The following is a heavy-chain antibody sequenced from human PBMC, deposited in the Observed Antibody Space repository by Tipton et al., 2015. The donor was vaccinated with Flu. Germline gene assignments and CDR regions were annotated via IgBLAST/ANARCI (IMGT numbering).Heavy chain of an antibody. CDR3: ARDSGWLPLGWFDP. CDR2: IYTSGST. J-gene: IGHJ5*02. Sequence: TLSLTCTVSGGSIGSYYWSWIRQPAGKGLEWIGRIYTSGSTNYNPSLKSRVTMSVDTSKNQFSLKLSSGTAADTAVYYCARDSGWLPLGWFDPWGQGTLVTVSS. V-gene: IGHV4-4*07. D-gene: IGHD5-24*01. CDR1: GGSIGSYY.